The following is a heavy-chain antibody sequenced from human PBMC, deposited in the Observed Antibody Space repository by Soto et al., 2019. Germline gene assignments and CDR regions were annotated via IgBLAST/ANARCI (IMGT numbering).Heavy chain of an antibody. J-gene: IGHJ6*02. CDR1: GFTFSSYG. CDR3: ARDLYQLPTMKYYYYGMDV. Sequence: GGSLRLSCAASGFTFSSYGMHWVRQAPGKGLEWVAVISYDGSNKYYADSVKGRFAISRDNSKNTLYLQMNSLRAEGTAVYYCARDLYQLPTMKYYYYGMDVWGQGTPVTVSS. D-gene: IGHD2-2*01. CDR2: ISYDGSNK. V-gene: IGHV3-30*03.